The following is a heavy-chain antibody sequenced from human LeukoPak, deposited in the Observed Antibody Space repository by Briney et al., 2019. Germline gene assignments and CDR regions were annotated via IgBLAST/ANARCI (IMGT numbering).Heavy chain of an antibody. J-gene: IGHJ5*02. CDR3: AREEGVVGPTMRGDNWFDP. D-gene: IGHD1-26*01. Sequence: ASVKVSCKASGYTFTGYYMHWVRQAPGQGLEWMGWINSNSGGTNYAQKFQGRVTMTRDTSISTAYMELSRLRSDDTAVYYCAREEGVVGPTMRGDNWFDPWGQGTLVTVSS. CDR2: INSNSGGT. V-gene: IGHV1-2*02. CDR1: GYTFTGYY.